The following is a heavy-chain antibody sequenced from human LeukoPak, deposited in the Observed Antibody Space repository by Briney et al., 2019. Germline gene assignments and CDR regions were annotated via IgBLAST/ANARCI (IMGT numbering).Heavy chain of an antibody. Sequence: GASVKVSCKASGGTFSSYAISWVRQAPGQGLEWMGGIIPIFGTANSAQKCQGRVTITADESTSTAYMELSSLRSEDTAVYYCARYRITMVRGHRPPHPPTRNNWFDPWAREPWSPSPQ. D-gene: IGHD3-10*01. CDR1: GGTFSSYA. J-gene: IGHJ5*02. CDR2: IIPIFGTA. V-gene: IGHV1-69*13. CDR3: ARYRITMVRGHRPPHPPTRNNWFDP.